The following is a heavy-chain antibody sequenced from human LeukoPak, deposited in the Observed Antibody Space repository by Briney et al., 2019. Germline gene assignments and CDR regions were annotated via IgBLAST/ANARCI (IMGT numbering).Heavy chain of an antibody. CDR2: ISGSGGST. Sequence: GSLRLSCAASGFTFSDYNMNWVRQAPGKGLEWVSAISGSGGSTFYADSVKGRFTISRDSSKNTLLLQLNSLRAEDTAVYYCAKETELTVSALFDHWGQGTLVTVSS. D-gene: IGHD2-21*02. J-gene: IGHJ4*02. V-gene: IGHV3-23*01. CDR1: GFTFSDYN. CDR3: AKETELTVSALFDH.